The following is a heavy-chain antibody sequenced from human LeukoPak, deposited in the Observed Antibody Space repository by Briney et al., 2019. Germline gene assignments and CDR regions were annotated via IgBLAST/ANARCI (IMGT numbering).Heavy chain of an antibody. CDR2: IYTSGST. CDR1: GGSISSYY. CDR3: ARYSSSSRGYYYYYYMDV. D-gene: IGHD6-6*01. J-gene: IGHJ6*03. Sequence: SETLSLTCTVSGGSISSYYWSWIRQPAGKGLEWIGRIYTSGSTNYNPSLKSRVTMSVGTSKNQFSLKLSSVTAADTAVYYCARYSSSSRGYYYYYYMDVWGKGTTVTVSS. V-gene: IGHV4-4*07.